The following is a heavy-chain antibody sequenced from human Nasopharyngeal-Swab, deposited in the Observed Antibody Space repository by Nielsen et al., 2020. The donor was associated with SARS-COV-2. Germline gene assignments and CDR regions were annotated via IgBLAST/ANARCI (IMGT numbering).Heavy chain of an antibody. CDR2: IYSGGST. Sequence: VRQMPGKGLEWVSVIYSGGSTYYADSVKGRFTISRDNPKNTLYLQMNSLRAEDTAVYYCARSRGRDGYNYAFDIWGQGTMVTVSS. J-gene: IGHJ3*02. D-gene: IGHD5-24*01. V-gene: IGHV3-53*01. CDR3: ARSRGRDGYNYAFDI.